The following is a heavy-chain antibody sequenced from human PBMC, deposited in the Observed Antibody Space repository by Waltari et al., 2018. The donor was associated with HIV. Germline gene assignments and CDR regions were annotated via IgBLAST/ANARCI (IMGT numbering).Heavy chain of an antibody. CDR1: GFTFSSYA. CDR3: AKDSAFQMRGSGSYVYNRFDS. J-gene: IGHJ5*01. Sequence: EVQLSESGGGLVQPGGSLRLSCAASGFTFSSYAMNWVRQAPGKGPEWVSGISGSGGSTYDADSVKGRFTISRDNTRTTLYLQMNSLRAEDTAVYYCAKDSAFQMRGSGSYVYNRFDSWGQGTLVTVSS. CDR2: ISGSGGST. V-gene: IGHV3-23*01. D-gene: IGHD3-10*01.